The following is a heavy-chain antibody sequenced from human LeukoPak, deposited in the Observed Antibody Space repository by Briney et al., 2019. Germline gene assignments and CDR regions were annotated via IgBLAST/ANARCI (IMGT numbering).Heavy chain of an antibody. V-gene: IGHV1-69*04. CDR2: IIPILGIA. CDR3: ARDLGTYDFWSGYYYYGMDV. D-gene: IGHD3-3*01. Sequence: ASVKVSCKASGGTFSSYAISWVRQAPGQGLEWMGRIIPILGIANYAQKFQGRVTITADKSTSTAYMELRSLRSDDTAVYYCARDLGTYDFWSGYYYYGMDVWGQGTTVTVSS. CDR1: GGTFSSYA. J-gene: IGHJ6*02.